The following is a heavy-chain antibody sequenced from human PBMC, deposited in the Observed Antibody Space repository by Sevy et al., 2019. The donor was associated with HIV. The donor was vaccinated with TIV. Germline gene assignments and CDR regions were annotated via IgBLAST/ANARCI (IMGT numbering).Heavy chain of an antibody. CDR2: ISGSGGST. V-gene: IGHV3-23*01. J-gene: IGHJ4*02. CDR1: GFTFSSYA. CDR3: APVVWSGYSPFDY. D-gene: IGHD3-3*01. Sequence: VGSLRLSCAASGFTFSSYAMSWVRQAPGKGLEWVSAISGSGGSTYYADSVKGRFTISRDNSKNTLYLQMNSLRAEDTAVYYCAPVVWSGYSPFDYWGQGTLVTVSS.